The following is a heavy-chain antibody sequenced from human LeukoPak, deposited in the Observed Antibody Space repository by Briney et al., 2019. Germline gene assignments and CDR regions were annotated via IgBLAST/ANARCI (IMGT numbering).Heavy chain of an antibody. CDR1: GASMHSYY. CDR2: IYTSGST. J-gene: IGHJ6*02. Sequence: SETLSLTCTVSGASMHSYYWSWIRQPAGKGLEWIGRIYTSGSTNYNPSLKSRVTISVDTSKNQFSLKLSSVTAADTAVYYCARDLNAAVAGTPVPFPYGMDVWGQGTTVTVSS. V-gene: IGHV4-4*07. D-gene: IGHD6-19*01. CDR3: ARDLNAAVAGTPVPFPYGMDV.